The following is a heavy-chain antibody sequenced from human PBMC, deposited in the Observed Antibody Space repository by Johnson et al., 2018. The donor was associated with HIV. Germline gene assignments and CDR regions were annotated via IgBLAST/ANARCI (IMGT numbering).Heavy chain of an antibody. CDR3: AKSPGKDHGGNSGGIDI. Sequence: QVQLVESGGGVVQPGRSLRLSCAASGFTFSSYGMHWVRQAPGKGLEWVAFIRYDGSNKYYADSVKGRFTISRDNSKNTMYLQMNSLRVEDTAVYYCAKSPGKDHGGNSGGIDIWGQGTMVTVSA. J-gene: IGHJ3*02. CDR1: GFTFSSYG. V-gene: IGHV3-30*02. CDR2: IRYDGSNK. D-gene: IGHD4-23*01.